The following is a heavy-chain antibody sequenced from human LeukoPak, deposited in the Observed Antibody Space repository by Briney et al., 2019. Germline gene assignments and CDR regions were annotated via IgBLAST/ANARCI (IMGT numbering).Heavy chain of an antibody. Sequence: PGGSLRLSCAASGFTFSSYGMHWVRQAPGKGLEWVAFIRYDGSNKYYADSVKGRFTISRDNSKNTLYLQMNSLRAEDTAVYYCAKDYYGSGSYYGRKFDYWGQGTLVTVSS. CDR3: AKDYYGSGSYYGRKFDY. CDR1: GFTFSSYG. D-gene: IGHD3-10*01. V-gene: IGHV3-30*02. CDR2: IRYDGSNK. J-gene: IGHJ4*02.